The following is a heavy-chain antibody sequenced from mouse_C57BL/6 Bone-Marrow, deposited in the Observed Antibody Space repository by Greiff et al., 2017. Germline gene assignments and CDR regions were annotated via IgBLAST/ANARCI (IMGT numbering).Heavy chain of an antibody. D-gene: IGHD2-4*01. Sequence: QQSCKASGYTFTSYWMHWVKQRPGQGLEWIGEIDPSDSYTNYNQKFKGKSTLTVDKSSSTAYMQLSSLTSEDSAVYYCARDDDYDEGWYFDVWGTGTTVTVSS. J-gene: IGHJ1*03. CDR1: GYTFTSYW. CDR2: IDPSDSYT. V-gene: IGHV1-69*01. CDR3: ARDDDYDEGWYFDV.